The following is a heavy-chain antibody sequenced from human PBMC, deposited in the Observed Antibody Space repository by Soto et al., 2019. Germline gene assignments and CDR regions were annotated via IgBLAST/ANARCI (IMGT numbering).Heavy chain of an antibody. J-gene: IGHJ4*02. V-gene: IGHV3-23*01. CDR2: VSARGDST. CDR3: AKRTLTAPFPFDY. Sequence: EVQVLESGGGLVQPGGSLRLSCAASGFTFSNYAMAWVRQAPGKGLEWVSVVSARGDSTNYADSVKGRFSISRDNSKNSLYLQMNSLRAEDTAVYYCAKRTLTAPFPFDYWGQGTLVTVSS. CDR1: GFTFSNYA.